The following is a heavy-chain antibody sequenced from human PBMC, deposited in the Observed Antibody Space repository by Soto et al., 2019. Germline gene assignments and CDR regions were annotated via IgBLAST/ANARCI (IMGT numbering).Heavy chain of an antibody. J-gene: IGHJ3*02. Sequence: PWGSLRLSCAASGVPFSSYSMNWVRQAPGKGLEWVSSISSSSSYIYYADSVKGRFTISRDNAKNSLYLQMNSLRAEDTAVYYCACVDYDFWSGYSGAFDIWGQGTMVTVSS. D-gene: IGHD3-3*01. CDR3: ACVDYDFWSGYSGAFDI. CDR1: GVPFSSYS. CDR2: ISSSSSYI. V-gene: IGHV3-21*01.